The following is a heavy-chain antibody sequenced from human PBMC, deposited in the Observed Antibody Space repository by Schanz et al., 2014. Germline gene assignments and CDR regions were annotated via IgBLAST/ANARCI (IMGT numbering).Heavy chain of an antibody. J-gene: IGHJ4*02. CDR3: TRDRAYHSFDY. V-gene: IGHV3-66*01. CDR1: GFTVSTNY. D-gene: IGHD1-26*01. CDR2: IYSGGST. Sequence: EVQLVESGGGLVQPGGSLRLSCAASGFTVSTNYMSWVRQAPGKGLEWVSIIYSGGSTYYADSVKGRFTISRDNSKNTLYLQMTSLRAEDTALYYCTRDRAYHSFDYWGQGTLVTVSS.